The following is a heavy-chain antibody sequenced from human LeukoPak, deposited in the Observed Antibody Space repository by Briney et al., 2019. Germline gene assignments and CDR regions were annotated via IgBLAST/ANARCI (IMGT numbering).Heavy chain of an antibody. V-gene: IGHV4-34*01. J-gene: IGHJ4*02. CDR2: INQSGST. CDR1: GGSLSPYY. CDR3: ATLGGLYYESHGYPDFDH. D-gene: IGHD3-22*01. Sequence: SETLSLTCSVSGGSLSPYYWSWIRQPPGGGREWLGKINQSGSTNYNPSLKSRVTISVEKFKNQFSLEVTSVTAADAAIYYCATLGGLYYESHGYPDFDHWGQGTLVTVSS.